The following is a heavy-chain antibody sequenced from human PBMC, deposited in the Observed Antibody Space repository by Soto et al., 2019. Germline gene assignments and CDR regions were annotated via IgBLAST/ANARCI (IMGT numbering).Heavy chain of an antibody. CDR3: ARVGVDGDEGYYDSIGYHNCFDP. D-gene: IGHD3-22*01. V-gene: IGHV1-69*02. CDR2: IIPILGIG. J-gene: IGHJ5*02. CDR1: GGTFSSYT. Sequence: QVQLGQSGAEVKKPGSSVKVSCKASGGTFSSYTISWVRQAPGQGLEWMGRIIPILGIGNYAQKFQGRVTITADKSTSTAYMKLRSLRSEDTAVSYCARVGVDGDEGYYDSIGYHNCFDPWGQGTLVTVSS.